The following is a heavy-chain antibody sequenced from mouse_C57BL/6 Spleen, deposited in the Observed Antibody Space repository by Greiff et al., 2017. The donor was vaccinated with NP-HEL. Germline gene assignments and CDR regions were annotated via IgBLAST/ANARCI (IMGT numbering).Heavy chain of an antibody. D-gene: IGHD1-1*02. J-gene: IGHJ1*03. CDR3: ARSNGYRYFDV. Sequence: EVQGVESGGGLVQPGGSLSLSCAASGFTFTDYYMSWVRQPPGKALEWLGFIRNKANGYTTEYSASVKGRFTISRDNSQSILYLQMNALRAEDSATYYSARSNGYRYFDVWGTGTTVTVSS. CDR2: IRNKANGYTT. CDR1: GFTFTDYY. V-gene: IGHV7-3*01.